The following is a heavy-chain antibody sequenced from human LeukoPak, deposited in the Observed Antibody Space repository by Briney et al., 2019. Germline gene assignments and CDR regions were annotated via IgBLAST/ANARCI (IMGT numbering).Heavy chain of an antibody. V-gene: IGHV4-34*01. CDR1: GGSFRGYY. Sequence: PSETLSLTCAVYGGSFRGYYWTWIRRTPGKGLEWIGEINHSGNTNYNPSLKSRVIMSVDTSKNQFSLKLSSVTAADTSVYFCARDAQMRSNCRGRQCYYMDVWGTGTTVTVSS. CDR2: INHSGNT. D-gene: IGHD1-1*01. J-gene: IGHJ6*03. CDR3: ARDAQMRSNCRGRQCYYMDV.